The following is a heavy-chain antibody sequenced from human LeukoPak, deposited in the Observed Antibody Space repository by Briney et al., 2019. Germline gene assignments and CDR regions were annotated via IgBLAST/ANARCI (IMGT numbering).Heavy chain of an antibody. D-gene: IGHD6-19*01. V-gene: IGHV4-38-2*01. Sequence: PSETLSLTCAVSGYSISSGYYWGWIRQPPGKGLEWIGSVYHGGSTYYNPSLKSRVTISVDTSKNQFSLKLTSVTAADTAVYYCAMYSSGWYKNYWGQGTLVTVSS. CDR3: AMYSSGWYKNY. CDR1: GYSISSGYY. CDR2: VYHGGST. J-gene: IGHJ4*02.